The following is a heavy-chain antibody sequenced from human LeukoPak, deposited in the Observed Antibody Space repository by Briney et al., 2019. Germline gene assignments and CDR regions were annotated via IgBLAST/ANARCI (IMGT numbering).Heavy chain of an antibody. CDR2: ISAYNGNT. CDR3: ARGDPRYYFDY. J-gene: IGHJ4*02. V-gene: IGHV1-18*01. Sequence: GASVKACCKASGYTFTSYGISWLRQAPGQGLEWMGWISAYNGNTNYAQKLQGRVTMTTDTSTSTAYMELRSLRSDDTAVYYCARGDPRYYFDYWGQGTLVTVSS. D-gene: IGHD4-17*01. CDR1: GYTFTSYG.